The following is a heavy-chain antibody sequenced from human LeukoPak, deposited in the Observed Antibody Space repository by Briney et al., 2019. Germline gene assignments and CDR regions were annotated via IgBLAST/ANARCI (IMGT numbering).Heavy chain of an antibody. Sequence: PSRTLSLICTVSGGPITSGDYWWSWVRQPPGKGLEWIGYIYPSGTTHYKTSLKSRLTISLDRSKNQFSLTLKSVTAADTAVYYCARHSGYERDWGQGTLVTVSS. CDR2: IYPSGTT. CDR1: GGPITSGDYW. V-gene: IGHV4-30-4*01. J-gene: IGHJ4*02. CDR3: ARHSGYERD. D-gene: IGHD5-12*01.